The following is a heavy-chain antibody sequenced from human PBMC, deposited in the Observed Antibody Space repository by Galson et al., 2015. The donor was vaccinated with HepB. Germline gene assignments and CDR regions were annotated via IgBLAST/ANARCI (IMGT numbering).Heavy chain of an antibody. CDR1: GGSFSGYY. V-gene: IGHV4-34*01. CDR2: INHSGST. Sequence: LSLTCAVYGGSFSGYYWSWIRQPPGKGLEWIGEINHSGSTNYNPSLRSRVTISVDTSKNQFSLKLSSVTAADTAVYYCARGGRSIAAHGNYFDYWGQGTLVTVSS. J-gene: IGHJ4*02. D-gene: IGHD6-6*01. CDR3: ARGGRSIAAHGNYFDY.